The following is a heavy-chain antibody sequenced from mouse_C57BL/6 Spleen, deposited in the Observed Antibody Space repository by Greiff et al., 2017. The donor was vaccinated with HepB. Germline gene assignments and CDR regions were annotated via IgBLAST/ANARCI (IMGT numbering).Heavy chain of an antibody. CDR3: VRGGLRFYAMDY. D-gene: IGHD2-4*01. CDR1: GFSFNTYA. V-gene: IGHV10-1*01. J-gene: IGHJ4*01. CDR2: IRSKSNNYAT. Sequence: DVMLVESGGGLVQPKGSLKLSCAASGFSFNTYAMNWVRQAPGKGLEWVARIRSKSNNYATYYAESVKDRFTISRDDSESMLYLQMNNLKTEDTAMYYCVRGGLRFYAMDYWGQGTSVTVSS.